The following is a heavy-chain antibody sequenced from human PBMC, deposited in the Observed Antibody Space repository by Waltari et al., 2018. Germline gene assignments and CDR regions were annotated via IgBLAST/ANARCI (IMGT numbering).Heavy chain of an antibody. J-gene: IGHJ3*02. CDR3: ARERAARPRGSGAFDI. D-gene: IGHD6-6*01. CDR2: INHSGST. V-gene: IGHV4-34*01. Sequence: QVQLQQWGAGLLKPSETLSLTCAVYGGSFSGYYWSWIRQPPGKGLEWIGEINHSGSTNYNPSLKGRVTISVDTSKNQFSLKLSSVTAADTAVYYCARERAARPRGSGAFDIWGQGTMVTVSS. CDR1: GGSFSGYY.